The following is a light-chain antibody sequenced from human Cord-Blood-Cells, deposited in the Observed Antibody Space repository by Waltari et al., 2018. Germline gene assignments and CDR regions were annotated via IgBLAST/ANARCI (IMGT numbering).Light chain of an antibody. CDR2: ECS. V-gene: IGLV2-23*01. CDR1: SSYVGRYNL. J-gene: IGLJ3*02. Sequence: QSVLTQPASVSGSPGQSITISCTGTSSYVGRYNLVSWYQQHPGTAPKLMIYECSKRPSWFSNRFSGSNSGNTASLTVSGLQAEDEADYYCCSYAGSSTLVFGGGTKLTVL. CDR3: CSYAGSSTLV.